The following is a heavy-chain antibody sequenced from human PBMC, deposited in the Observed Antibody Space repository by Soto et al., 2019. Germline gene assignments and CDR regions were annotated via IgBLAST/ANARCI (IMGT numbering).Heavy chain of an antibody. CDR2: INHSGST. CDR1: GGSFSGYY. V-gene: IGHV4-34*01. D-gene: IGHD3-9*01. CDR3: ARANFLRYFDWL. Sequence: PSETLSLTCAVYGGSFSGYYWSWIRQPPGKGLEWIGEINHSGSTNYNPSLKSRVTISVDTSKNQFSLKLSSVTAADTAVYYCARANFLRYFDWLGGQGTLVTVSS. J-gene: IGHJ4*02.